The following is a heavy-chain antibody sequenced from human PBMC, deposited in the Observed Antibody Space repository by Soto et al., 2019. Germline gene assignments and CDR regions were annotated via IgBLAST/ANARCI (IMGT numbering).Heavy chain of an antibody. J-gene: IGHJ3*02. D-gene: IGHD3-16*01. CDR3: ATPPTFGGALDAFDI. CDR2: INPNSGGT. V-gene: IGHV1-2*04. CDR1: GYTFTGYY. Sequence: GSVKVSCKASGYTFTGYYMHWVRQAPGQGLEWMGWINPNSGGTNYAQKFQGWVTMTRDTSISTAYMELSRLRSDDTAVYYCATPPTFGGALDAFDIWGQGTMVTVSS.